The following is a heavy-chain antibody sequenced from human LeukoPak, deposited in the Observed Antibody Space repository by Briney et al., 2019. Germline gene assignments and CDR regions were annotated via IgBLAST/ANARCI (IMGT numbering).Heavy chain of an antibody. Sequence: PSETLFLTCTVSGGPMSPYHWGWIRQPPGKGLEWTGYIYYSGSTNYNPSLNSRVTISVDTSKNQFSLRLSSVTAADTAIYYCARAVSGRFDYWGQGTLVTVSS. CDR3: ARAVSGRFDY. V-gene: IGHV4-59*08. CDR2: IYYSGST. CDR1: GGPMSPYH. J-gene: IGHJ4*02. D-gene: IGHD6-19*01.